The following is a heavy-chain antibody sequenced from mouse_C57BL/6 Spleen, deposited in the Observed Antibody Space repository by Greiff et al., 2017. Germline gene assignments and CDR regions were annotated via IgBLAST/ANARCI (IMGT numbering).Heavy chain of an antibody. CDR3: ARRLSASSGYAMDY. J-gene: IGHJ4*01. CDR1: GYTFTSYW. V-gene: IGHV1-69*01. Sequence: VQLQQSGAELVMPGASVKLSCKASGYTFTSYWMHWVKQRPGQGLEWIGEIDPSDSYTNYNQKFKGKSTLTVDKSSSTAYMQLSSLTSEDSAVYYCARRLSASSGYAMDYWGQGTSVTVSS. CDR2: IDPSDSYT. D-gene: IGHD1-1*02.